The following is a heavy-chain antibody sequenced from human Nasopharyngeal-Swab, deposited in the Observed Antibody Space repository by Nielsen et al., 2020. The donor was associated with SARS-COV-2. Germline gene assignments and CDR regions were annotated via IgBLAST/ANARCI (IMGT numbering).Heavy chain of an antibody. V-gene: IGHV4-30-4*01. Sequence: TLSLTCAVSGGSIRSGGYYWSWIRQPPGKGLEWIGSIYYSGTTYYNPSLKSRVTISVDTSQNQFSRTLSSVTAADTAVYYCARMCDGSWGYPTTYWYFDLWGRGTLVTVSS. CDR2: IYYSGTT. CDR3: ARMCDGSWGYPTTYWYFDL. CDR1: GGSIRSGGYY. D-gene: IGHD3-22*01. J-gene: IGHJ2*01.